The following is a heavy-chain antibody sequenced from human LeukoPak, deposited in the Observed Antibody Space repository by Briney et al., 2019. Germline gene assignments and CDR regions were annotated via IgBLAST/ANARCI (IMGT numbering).Heavy chain of an antibody. D-gene: IGHD5-24*01. Sequence: PSETLSLTCTVSGGSISSSYWSWIRQPTGEGLEWIGYIYYTGSTNYSPSLKSRVTISVDTSKNQFSLKLSSVTGADTAVYYCARGGDGYTWNYWGQGTLVTVSS. CDR3: ARGGDGYTWNY. CDR1: GGSISSSY. J-gene: IGHJ4*02. CDR2: IYYTGST. V-gene: IGHV4-59*01.